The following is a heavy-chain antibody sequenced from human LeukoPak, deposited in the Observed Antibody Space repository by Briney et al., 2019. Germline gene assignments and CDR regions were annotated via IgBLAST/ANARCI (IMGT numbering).Heavy chain of an antibody. V-gene: IGHV4-59*12. J-gene: IGHJ4*02. CDR3: ARDPTYYYGSGTQN. D-gene: IGHD3-10*01. CDR2: IYYSGST. Sequence: SETLSLTCTVSGGSISSYYWSWIRQPPGKGLEWIGYIYYSGSTNHNPSLKSRVTISVDTSKNQFSLKLSSVTAADTAVYYCARDPTYYYGSGTQNWGQGTLVTVSS. CDR1: GGSISSYY.